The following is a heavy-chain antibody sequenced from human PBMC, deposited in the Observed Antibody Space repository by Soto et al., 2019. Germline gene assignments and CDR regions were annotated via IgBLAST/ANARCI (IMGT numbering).Heavy chain of an antibody. V-gene: IGHV1-3*01. Sequence: ASVKVSCKASGYTFTSYAMNWVRQAPGQRLEWMGWINAGNGNTKYSQKFQGRVTITRDTSASTAYMELSSLRSEDTAVYYCATEKLMFRGVANWFDPWGQGTLVTVPQ. CDR3: ATEKLMFRGVANWFDP. D-gene: IGHD3-10*01. CDR1: GYTFTSYA. J-gene: IGHJ5*02. CDR2: INAGNGNT.